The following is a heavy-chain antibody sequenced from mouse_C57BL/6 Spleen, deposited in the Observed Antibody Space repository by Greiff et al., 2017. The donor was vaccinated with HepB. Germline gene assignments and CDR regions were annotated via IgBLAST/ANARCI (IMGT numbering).Heavy chain of an antibody. J-gene: IGHJ1*03. Sequence: EVKLVESGGGLVQPGKSLKLSCESNEYEFPSHDMSWVRKTPEKRLELGAAINSDGGSTYYPDTMEGRFIISRDNTKKTLYLQMSSLRSEDTALYYCARQGLYYGSSYWYFDVWGTGTTVTVSS. CDR2: INSDGGST. V-gene: IGHV5-2*01. CDR3: ARQGLYYGSSYWYFDV. D-gene: IGHD1-1*01. CDR1: EYEFPSHD.